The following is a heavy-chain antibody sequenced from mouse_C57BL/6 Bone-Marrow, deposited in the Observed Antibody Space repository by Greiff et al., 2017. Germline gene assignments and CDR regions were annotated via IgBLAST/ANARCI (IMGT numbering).Heavy chain of an antibody. J-gene: IGHJ3*01. Sequence: EVQLQQSGPGLVKPSQSLSLTCSVTGYSITSGYYWNWIRQFPGNKLEWMGYISYDGSNNYNPSLKNRISITRDTSKNQFFLKLNSVTTEDTATYYCAREGLYYYWCAYWGQGTLVTVSA. CDR3: AREGLYYYWCAY. V-gene: IGHV3-6*01. CDR1: GYSITSGYY. CDR2: ISYDGSN. D-gene: IGHD1-1*01.